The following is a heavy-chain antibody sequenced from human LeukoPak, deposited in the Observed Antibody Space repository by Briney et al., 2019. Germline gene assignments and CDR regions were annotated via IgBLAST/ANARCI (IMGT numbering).Heavy chain of an antibody. J-gene: IGHJ3*02. D-gene: IGHD6-13*01. CDR3: ARRLGWAAATAFDI. CDR1: GGSINSYY. CDR2: ISHSGNT. Sequence: SETLSLTCTVSGGSINSYYWGWIRQPPGKGLEWVGSISHSGNTYCNPSLKSRVTISVDTSKNQFSLKLSSVTAADSAVYYCARRLGWAAATAFDIWGQGTMVTVSS. V-gene: IGHV4-38-2*02.